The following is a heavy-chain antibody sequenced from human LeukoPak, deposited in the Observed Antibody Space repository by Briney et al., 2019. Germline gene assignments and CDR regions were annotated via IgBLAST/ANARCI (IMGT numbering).Heavy chain of an antibody. CDR1: GYTFTSYA. CDR2: INTNTGSP. CDR3: ARLIVVVVAATPRYAFDI. J-gene: IGHJ3*02. V-gene: IGHV7-4-1*02. Sequence: ASVKVSCKASGYTFTSYAMNWVRQAPGQGLEWMGWINTNTGSPTYAQGFTGRFDFSLDTSVSTAYLQISSLKAEDTAVYYCARLIVVVVAATPRYAFDIWGQGTMVTVSS. D-gene: IGHD2-15*01.